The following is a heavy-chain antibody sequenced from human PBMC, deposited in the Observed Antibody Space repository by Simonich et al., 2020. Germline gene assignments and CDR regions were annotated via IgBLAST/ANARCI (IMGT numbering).Heavy chain of an antibody. D-gene: IGHD6-6*01. CDR1: GYTFTGYY. CDR2: INPKSGGT. V-gene: IGHV1-2*02. CDR3: ARDRAARYYYYSYMDV. J-gene: IGHJ6*03. Sequence: QVQLVQSGAEVKKPGASVKVSCKASGYTFTGYYMHWVRQAPGQGLEWLGWINPKSGGTTNEQKFQGRVTMTRDTSISTAYMELSRLRSDDTAVYYCARDRAARYYYYSYMDVWGKGTTVTVSS.